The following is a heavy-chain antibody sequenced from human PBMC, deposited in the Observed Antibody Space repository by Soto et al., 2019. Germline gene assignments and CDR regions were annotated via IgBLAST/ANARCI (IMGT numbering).Heavy chain of an antibody. CDR1: GFTFSSYG. Sequence: GGSLRLSCAASGFTFSSYGMHWVRQAPGKGLEWVAVISYDGSNKYYADSVKGRFTISRDNSKNTLYLQMNSLRAEDTAVYYCAKDQEARITIFGVVRHWGQGTLVTVSS. V-gene: IGHV3-30*18. CDR3: AKDQEARITIFGVVRH. CDR2: ISYDGSNK. J-gene: IGHJ4*02. D-gene: IGHD3-3*01.